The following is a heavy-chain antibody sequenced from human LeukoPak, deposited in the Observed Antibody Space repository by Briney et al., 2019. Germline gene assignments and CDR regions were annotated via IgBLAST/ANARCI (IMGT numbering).Heavy chain of an antibody. J-gene: IGHJ4*02. D-gene: IGHD2-2*01. Sequence: GGSLRLSCAASGFTFSSSAMHWVRQAPGKGLEWVAVISYDESNKYYADSVKGRFTISRDNSKNTLYLQMNSLRAEDTAVYYCARGIVVVPAAFPGYWGQGTLVTVSS. V-gene: IGHV3-30*03. CDR2: ISYDESNK. CDR3: ARGIVVVPAAFPGY. CDR1: GFTFSSSA.